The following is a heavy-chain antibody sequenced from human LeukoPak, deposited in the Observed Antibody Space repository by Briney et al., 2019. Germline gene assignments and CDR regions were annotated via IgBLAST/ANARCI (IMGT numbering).Heavy chain of an antibody. D-gene: IGHD3-3*01. CDR2: INHSGST. CDR3: ARHQITIFGVANRGHDY. CDR1: GYSISSGYY. V-gene: IGHV4-38-2*02. J-gene: IGHJ4*02. Sequence: SETLSLTCTVSGYSISSGYYWGWIRQPPGKGLEWIGEINHSGSTYYNPSLKSRVTISVDTSKNQFSLKLSSVTAADTAVYYCARHQITIFGVANRGHDYWGQGTLVTVSS.